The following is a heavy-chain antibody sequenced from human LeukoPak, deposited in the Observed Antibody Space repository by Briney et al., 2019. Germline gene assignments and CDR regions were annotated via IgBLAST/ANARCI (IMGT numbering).Heavy chain of an antibody. Sequence: GGSLRLSCAASGFTFSNYEMNWVRQAPGKGLEWVSYISSSSGNYKYYANSVEGRFTISRDNAKNSLYLQMNSLRAEDTALYYCARGGQLWAHFDHGGQGTLVTVSS. CDR1: GFTFSNYE. CDR3: ARGGQLWAHFDH. J-gene: IGHJ4*02. D-gene: IGHD5-18*01. CDR2: ISSSSGNYK. V-gene: IGHV3-48*03.